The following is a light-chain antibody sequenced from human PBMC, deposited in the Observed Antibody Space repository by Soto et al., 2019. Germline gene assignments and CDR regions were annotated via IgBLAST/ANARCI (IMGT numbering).Light chain of an antibody. J-gene: IGLJ1*01. CDR3: SSYKRTSRVYV. CDR2: EVS. CDR1: SSDVGDYEY. Sequence: QCLLTQPASVSGSPGQSITIACTGTSSDVGDYEYVSWYQQHPGKGPKLMIYEVSNRTSGVSNRFSGSKHGNTASLTISGLQAEDETEYFCSSYKRTSRVYVFGTGTKVTVL. V-gene: IGLV2-14*01.